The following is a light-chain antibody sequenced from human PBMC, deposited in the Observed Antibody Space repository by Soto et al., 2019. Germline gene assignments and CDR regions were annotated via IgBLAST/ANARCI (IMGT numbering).Light chain of an antibody. CDR2: DAS. CDR1: QSISGR. Sequence: DIQMTQSPSTLSASVGDTVTVTCRASQSISGRLAWYQQKPGEAPHLIVYDASTLENGVSSRFSGSGSGTEFTLTINSLQTHVFATYYCQQYATYHRTFGRGTRLEVK. CDR3: QQYATYHRT. V-gene: IGKV1-5*01. J-gene: IGKJ4*02.